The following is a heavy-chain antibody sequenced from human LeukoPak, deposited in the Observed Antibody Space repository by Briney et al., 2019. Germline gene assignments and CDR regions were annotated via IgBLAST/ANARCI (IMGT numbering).Heavy chain of an antibody. Sequence: SETLSLNCTVSGDSIKSDSYYWGWIRQPPGKGLEWIGTIYYSGSTYYNPSLKSRVTISVDTSKNQFSVKLSSVTAADTAMYYCARHKEDFHDSSGPNFWYFDLWGRGTLVTVSS. CDR1: GDSIKSDSYY. V-gene: IGHV4-39*01. CDR3: ARHKEDFHDSSGPNFWYFDL. D-gene: IGHD3-22*01. CDR2: IYYSGST. J-gene: IGHJ2*01.